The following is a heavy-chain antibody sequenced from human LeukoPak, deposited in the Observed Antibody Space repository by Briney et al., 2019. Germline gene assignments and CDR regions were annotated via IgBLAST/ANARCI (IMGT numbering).Heavy chain of an antibody. CDR3: ARGASRPYWYFDL. V-gene: IGHV4-31*03. CDR1: GGSISSGGYY. CDR2: IYYSGST. Sequence: PSQTLSLTCTVSGGSISSGGYYWSWIRQHPGKGLEWIGYIYYSGSTYYNPSLKSRVTISVDTSKNQFSLKLSSVTAADTAMYYCARGASRPYWYFDLWGRGTLVTVSS. J-gene: IGHJ2*01.